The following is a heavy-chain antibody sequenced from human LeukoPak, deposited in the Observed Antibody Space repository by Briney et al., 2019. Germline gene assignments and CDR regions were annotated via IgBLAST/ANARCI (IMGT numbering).Heavy chain of an antibody. Sequence: SETLSLTCAVYGGSFSGYYWSWIRQPPGKGLEWIGEINHSGSTNYNPSLKSRVTISVDTSKNQFSLKLGSVTAADTAVYYCARGYGDYGWYYFDYWGQGTLVTVSS. CDR3: ARGYGDYGWYYFDY. D-gene: IGHD4-17*01. J-gene: IGHJ4*02. V-gene: IGHV4-34*01. CDR1: GGSFSGYY. CDR2: INHSGST.